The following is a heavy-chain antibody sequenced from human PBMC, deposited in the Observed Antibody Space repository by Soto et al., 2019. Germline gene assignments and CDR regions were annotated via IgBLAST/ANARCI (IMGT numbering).Heavy chain of an antibody. CDR1: GYTFTSYG. V-gene: IGHV1-18*01. Sequence: ASVKVSCKASGYTFTSYGISWVRQAPGQGLEWMGWISAYNGNTNYAQKLQGRVTMTTDTSTSTAYMELRSLRSDDTAVYYCARDPLEYYYDSSGCDSAEAFDIWGQGTLVTVSS. CDR3: ARDPLEYYYDSSGCDSAEAFDI. D-gene: IGHD3-22*01. J-gene: IGHJ3*02. CDR2: ISAYNGNT.